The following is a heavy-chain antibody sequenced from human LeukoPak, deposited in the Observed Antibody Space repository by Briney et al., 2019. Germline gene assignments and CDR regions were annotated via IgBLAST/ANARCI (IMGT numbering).Heavy chain of an antibody. D-gene: IGHD1-14*01. CDR3: ASAITYGKPERNDY. CDR1: GYTFTGYY. V-gene: IGHV1-2*06. CDR2: INPNSGGT. J-gene: IGHJ4*02. Sequence: ASVKVSCKASGYTFTGYYMHWVRQALGQGLEWMGRINPNSGGTNYAQKFQGRVTMTRDTSISTAYMELSRLRSDDTAVYYCASAITYGKPERNDYWGQGTLVTVSS.